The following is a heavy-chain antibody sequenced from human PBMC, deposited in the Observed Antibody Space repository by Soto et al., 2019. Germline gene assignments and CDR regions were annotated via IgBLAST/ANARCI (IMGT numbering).Heavy chain of an antibody. Sequence: QVQLVQSGAEVKKPGASMKVSCKASGYTFSDYYMHWVRQAPGQGLECMGWIIPNNGATNYAQKFQDRVTMTRDASITTAYMELSRLRSDDTAVYYCARGGEFCSTGSCNSSLGDAFDVWGQGTTVTVSS. D-gene: IGHD2-15*01. J-gene: IGHJ3*01. CDR2: IIPNNGAT. CDR1: GYTFSDYY. CDR3: ARGGEFCSTGSCNSSLGDAFDV. V-gene: IGHV1-2*02.